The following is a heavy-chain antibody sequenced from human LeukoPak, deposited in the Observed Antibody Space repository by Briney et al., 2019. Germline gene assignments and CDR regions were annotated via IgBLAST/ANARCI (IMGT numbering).Heavy chain of an antibody. V-gene: IGHV3-23*01. CDR2: ISGSSGST. J-gene: IGHJ3*02. CDR1: GFTFSSYA. D-gene: IGHD3-22*01. Sequence: GGSLRLSCAASGFTFSSYAMSWVRQAPGKGLEWVSAISGSSGSTYYADSVKGRFTISRDNSKNTLYLQMNSLRAEDTAVYYCANLGLLYYYDSSGYSRDDAFDIWGQGTMVTVSS. CDR3: ANLGLLYYYDSSGYSRDDAFDI.